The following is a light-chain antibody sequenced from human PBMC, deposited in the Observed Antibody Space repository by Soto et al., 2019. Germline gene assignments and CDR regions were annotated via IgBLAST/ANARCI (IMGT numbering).Light chain of an antibody. CDR3: SSYTSSSTLVV. CDR2: EVS. V-gene: IGLV2-14*01. CDR1: SSDVGGYNY. J-gene: IGLJ2*01. Sequence: QSVLTQPASVSGSPGQSITISCTGTSSDVGGYNYVSWYQQHPGKAPKLMIYEVSNRPSGVSNRFSGSKSGNTASLTISGLQAEDEADYYCSSYTSSSTLVVFGGGTKLRP.